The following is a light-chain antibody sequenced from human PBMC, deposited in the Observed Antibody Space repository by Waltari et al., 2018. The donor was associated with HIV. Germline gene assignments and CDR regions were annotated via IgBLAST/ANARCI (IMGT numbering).Light chain of an antibody. CDR3: QQRSDWHALT. V-gene: IGKV3-11*01. Sequence: EIVLTQSPAAMSLSPGERATLSCRARHSVTSYLAWYQQKPGQAPRLLIYDASRSATGIPARFSGSGSGTDFTLTISSLQPEDSAIYYCQQRSDWHALTFGGGTKVEIK. J-gene: IGKJ4*01. CDR2: DAS. CDR1: HSVTSY.